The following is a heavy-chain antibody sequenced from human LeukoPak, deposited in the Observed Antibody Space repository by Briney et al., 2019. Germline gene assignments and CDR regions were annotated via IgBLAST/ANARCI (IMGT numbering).Heavy chain of an antibody. CDR2: IYHSGST. Sequence: SETLSLTCTVSGGSISSSSYYWGWIRQPPGKGLEWIGSIYHSGSTYYNPSLKSRVTISVDTSKNQFSLKLSSVTAADTAVYYCARNPTRYSSSWSPRATYNWFDPWGQGTLVTVSS. CDR1: GGSISSSSYY. J-gene: IGHJ5*02. CDR3: ARNPTRYSSSWSPRATYNWFDP. V-gene: IGHV4-39*07. D-gene: IGHD6-13*01.